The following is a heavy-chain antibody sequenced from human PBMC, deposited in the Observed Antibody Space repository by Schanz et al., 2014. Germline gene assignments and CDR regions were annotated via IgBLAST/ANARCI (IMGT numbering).Heavy chain of an antibody. J-gene: IGHJ4*02. CDR2: IIPILGIA. V-gene: IGHV1-69*02. Sequence: VQLEQSGAEVKKPGSSVKVSCKASGGTFSSFGINWVRQAPGQGLEWMGRIIPILGIATYAQKFQGRLTITADKSTSTVYMELSSLRSEDTAVYYCASSGAGYSSSWDFDYWGQGTLVTVSS. D-gene: IGHD6-13*01. CDR3: ASSGAGYSSSWDFDY. CDR1: GGTFSSFG.